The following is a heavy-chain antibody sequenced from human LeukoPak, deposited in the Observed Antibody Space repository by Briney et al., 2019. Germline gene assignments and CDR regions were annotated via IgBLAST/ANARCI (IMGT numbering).Heavy chain of an antibody. CDR1: GFTFSSYS. D-gene: IGHD6-19*01. Sequence: PGGSLRLSCAASGFTFSSYSMNWVRQAPGKGLEWVSSISSSSSYIYYADSVKGRFTISRDNAKDSLYLQMNSLRAEDTAVYYCANCRQWLVPDAFDIWGQGTMVTVSS. V-gene: IGHV3-21*04. CDR2: ISSSSSYI. J-gene: IGHJ3*02. CDR3: ANCRQWLVPDAFDI.